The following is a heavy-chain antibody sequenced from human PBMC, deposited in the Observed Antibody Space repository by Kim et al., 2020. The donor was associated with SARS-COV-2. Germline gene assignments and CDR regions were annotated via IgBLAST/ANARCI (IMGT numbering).Heavy chain of an antibody. V-gene: IGHV3-30*04. CDR1: GFTFSSYA. Sequence: GGSLRLSCAASGFTFSSYAMHWVRQAPGKGLEWVAVISYDGSNKYYADSVKGRFTISRDNSKNTLYLQMNSLRAEDTAVYYCARDDKGYSYGTLYYYYGMDVWGQGTTVTVSS. J-gene: IGHJ6*02. CDR3: ARDDKGYSYGTLYYYYGMDV. D-gene: IGHD5-18*01. CDR2: ISYDGSNK.